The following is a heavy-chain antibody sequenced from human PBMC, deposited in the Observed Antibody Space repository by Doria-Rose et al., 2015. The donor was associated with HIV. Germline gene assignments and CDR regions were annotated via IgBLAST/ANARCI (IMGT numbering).Heavy chain of an antibody. Sequence: QVQLQESGAGLVKPSETLSPTCAVFGGSFSGYYWSWIRQPPGKGLEWIGEINHSGSTNYKTSLKSRVTISLDTSKTLFSLKLSSVTAADTAVYYCARGLLRGGWNDVDYYYGMDVWGQGTTVTVSS. CDR2: INHSGST. CDR3: ARGLLRGGWNDVDYYYGMDV. V-gene: IGHV4-34*01. CDR1: GGSFSGYY. J-gene: IGHJ6*02. D-gene: IGHD1-1*01.